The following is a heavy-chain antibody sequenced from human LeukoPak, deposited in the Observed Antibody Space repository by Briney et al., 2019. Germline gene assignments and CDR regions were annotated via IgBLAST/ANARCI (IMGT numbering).Heavy chain of an antibody. Sequence: PGGSLRLSCAASGFTFSSYAMSWVRQAPGKGLEWVSAISGSGGSTYYADSVKGRFTISRDNSKNTLYLQMNSLRAEDTAVYYCATPKGYYDSSGYSTFDYWGQGTLVTVSS. CDR1: GFTFSSYA. J-gene: IGHJ4*02. CDR3: ATPKGYYDSSGYSTFDY. CDR2: ISGSGGST. V-gene: IGHV3-23*01. D-gene: IGHD3-22*01.